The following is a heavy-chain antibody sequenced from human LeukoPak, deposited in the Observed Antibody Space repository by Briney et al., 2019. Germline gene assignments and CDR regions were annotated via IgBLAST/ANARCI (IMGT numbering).Heavy chain of an antibody. CDR1: VGSTSSYY. J-gene: IGHJ5*02. CDR2: IFHSGST. CDR3: ARDYPSGGSFTDWFDP. V-gene: IGHV4-59*01. D-gene: IGHD2-15*01. Sequence: SETLSLTCTVSVGSTSSYYWSWIRQPPGRGLEWIGYIFHSGSTNYNPSLKSRVTISVDTSKNQFSLKLNSVTSADTAVYYCARDYPSGGSFTDWFDPWGQGTLVTVSS.